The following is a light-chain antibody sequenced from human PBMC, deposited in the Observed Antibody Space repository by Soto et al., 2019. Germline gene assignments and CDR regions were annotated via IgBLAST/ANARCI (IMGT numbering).Light chain of an antibody. J-gene: IGLJ2*01. Sequence: QSVLTQPSSASGTPGQTVTISCSGTSSNIGTNTVNWYRQVPGTAPKLLIFNDNVRPSGVPGRFSGSRSGTSASLAISGLQSEDEADYYCAAWDGSLNVVLLGGGTKVTV. CDR3: AAWDGSLNVVL. CDR1: SSNIGTNT. CDR2: NDN. V-gene: IGLV1-44*01.